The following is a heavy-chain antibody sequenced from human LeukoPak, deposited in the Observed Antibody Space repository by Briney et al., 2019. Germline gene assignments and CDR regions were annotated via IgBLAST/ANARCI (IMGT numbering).Heavy chain of an antibody. CDR1: GYTFTGNY. CDR3: ARGGDIGVSPFDY. D-gene: IGHD3-10*01. Sequence: WASVTVSCKASGYTFTGNYIHWVRQAPGQGLEWMGWINPNSGDTNYAQKVQGRVTMTRDTSTSTAYMELSRLTSDDTAVYFCARGGDIGVSPFDYWGQGTLVTVSS. V-gene: IGHV1-2*02. J-gene: IGHJ4*02. CDR2: INPNSGDT.